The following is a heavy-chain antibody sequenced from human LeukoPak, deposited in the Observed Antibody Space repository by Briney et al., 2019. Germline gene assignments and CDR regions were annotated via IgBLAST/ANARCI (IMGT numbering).Heavy chain of an antibody. V-gene: IGHV3-48*01. CDR1: GFTFSSYS. CDR3: ARASGYSSGWYYYYMDV. D-gene: IGHD6-19*01. J-gene: IGHJ6*03. Sequence: GGSLRLSCAASGFTFSSYSMNWVRQAPGKGLEWVSYISSSSSTIYYADSVKGRFTISRDNAKNSLYLQMNSLRAEDTAVYYCARASGYSSGWYYYYMDVWGKGITVTVSS. CDR2: ISSSSSTI.